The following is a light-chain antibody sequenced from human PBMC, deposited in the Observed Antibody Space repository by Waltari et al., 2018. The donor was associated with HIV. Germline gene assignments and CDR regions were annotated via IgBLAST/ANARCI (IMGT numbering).Light chain of an antibody. V-gene: IGKV3-20*01. Sequence: LSCRASQSVSSNYLAWYQQKPGQAPRLLIYGASSRATGIPDRFSGSGSGTDFTLTISRLEPEDFAVYYCQQYGSSPWTFGQGTKVEIK. J-gene: IGKJ1*01. CDR1: QSVSSNY. CDR2: GAS. CDR3: QQYGSSPWT.